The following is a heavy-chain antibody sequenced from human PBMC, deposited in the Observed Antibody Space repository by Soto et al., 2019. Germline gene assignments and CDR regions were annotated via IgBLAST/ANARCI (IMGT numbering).Heavy chain of an antibody. CDR1: GYTLTELS. V-gene: IGHV1-24*01. J-gene: IGHJ3*02. CDR2: FDPEDGET. D-gene: IGHD2-2*01. CDR3: ATDVVPAARIHDAFDI. Sequence: ASVKVSCKVSGYTLTELSMHWVRQAPGKGLEWMGGFDPEDGETIYAQKFQGRVTMTEDTSTDTAYMELSSLRSEDTAVYYCATDVVPAARIHDAFDIWGQGTMVTVSS.